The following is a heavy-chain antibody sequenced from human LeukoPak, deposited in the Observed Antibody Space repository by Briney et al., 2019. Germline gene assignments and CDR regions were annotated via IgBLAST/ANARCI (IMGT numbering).Heavy chain of an antibody. J-gene: IGHJ4*02. CDR2: ISNSGDSI. CDR3: ATKAAGTCHISH. Sequence: GGSLRLSCAGSGFTLSSYAMDWVRQAPGKGLEWVSYISNSGDSIYYVDSVKGRFTISRDNAKNSLYLQMNRLRAEDTAVYYCATKAAGTCHISHWGPGILVSVSS. D-gene: IGHD6-19*01. V-gene: IGHV3-48*03. CDR1: GFTLSSYA.